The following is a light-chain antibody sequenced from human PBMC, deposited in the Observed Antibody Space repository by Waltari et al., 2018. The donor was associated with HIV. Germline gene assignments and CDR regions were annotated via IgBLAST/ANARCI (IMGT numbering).Light chain of an antibody. Sequence: ELVMTQSPSTLSVSPGERATLSCRAIRNVNNNFAWYQQKPGQAPRLLIYGASTRATGLPARFSGSGSGTEFTLTISSLQSEDFAVYYCQQYDKWPLTFGGGTKVGIK. CDR3: QQYDKWPLT. CDR1: RNVNNN. J-gene: IGKJ4*01. V-gene: IGKV3-15*01. CDR2: GAS.